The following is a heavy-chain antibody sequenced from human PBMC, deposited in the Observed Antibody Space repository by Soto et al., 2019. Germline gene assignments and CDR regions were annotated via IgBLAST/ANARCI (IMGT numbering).Heavy chain of an antibody. CDR2: IDWDDDK. V-gene: IGHV2-70*11. CDR3: ARIRVTRAKRRMRGDANFDY. J-gene: IGHJ4*02. Sequence: SGPTLVKPTQTLTLTCTFSGFSLSTSGMCVSWIRQPPGKALEWLARIDWDDDKYYSTSLKTRLTISKDTSKNQVVLTMTNMDPVDTATYYCARIRVTRAKRRMRGDANFDYWGQGTLVTVSS. CDR1: GFSLSTSGMC.